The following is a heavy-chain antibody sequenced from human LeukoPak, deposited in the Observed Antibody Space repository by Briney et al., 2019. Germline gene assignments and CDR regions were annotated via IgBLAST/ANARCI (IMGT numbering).Heavy chain of an antibody. V-gene: IGHV3-74*01. CDR3: ARVVQWLGGLD. Sequence: GGSLRLSCAASGFTFSSYWMHWVRQAPGKGLVWVSRINTDGSSTSYADSVKGRFTISRDNAKNTLYLQMNSWRAEDTAVYYCARVVQWLGGLDWGQGTLVTVSS. D-gene: IGHD6-19*01. CDR2: INTDGSST. J-gene: IGHJ4*02. CDR1: GFTFSSYW.